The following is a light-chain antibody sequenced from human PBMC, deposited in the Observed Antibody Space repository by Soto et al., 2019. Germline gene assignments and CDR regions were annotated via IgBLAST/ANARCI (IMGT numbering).Light chain of an antibody. J-gene: IGKJ1*01. CDR3: QQYGGSPRT. Sequence: EIVLTQSPGTLSLSPGERATLSCRASQTVSNNFLAWYQQKPGHAPRLLIYGASSRATAIPDRFSGSGSGTDFTLTISRLEPEDFAVYYCQQYGGSPRTLGQGTK. CDR2: GAS. V-gene: IGKV3-20*01. CDR1: QTVSNNF.